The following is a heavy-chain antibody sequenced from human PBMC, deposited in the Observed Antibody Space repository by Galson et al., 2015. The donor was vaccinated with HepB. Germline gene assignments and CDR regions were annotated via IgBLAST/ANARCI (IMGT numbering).Heavy chain of an antibody. V-gene: IGHV1-46*01. D-gene: IGHD3-16*01. J-gene: IGHJ4*02. Sequence: SVKVSCKASGYTFTSYYLHWVRQAPGQGLEWMGIINPSGGHTNYAQKFQGRVTMTRDTSTSTVYMELSSLTSEDTAVYYCARATADHYVWAYDSWGQGTLVTVSS. CDR2: INPSGGHT. CDR3: ARATADHYVWAYDS. CDR1: GYTFTSYY.